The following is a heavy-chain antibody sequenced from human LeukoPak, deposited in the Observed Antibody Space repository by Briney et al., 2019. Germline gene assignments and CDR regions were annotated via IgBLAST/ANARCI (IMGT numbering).Heavy chain of an antibody. Sequence: GGSLRLSCAASGFTVSSNYMSWVRQAPGKGLEWVSVICSGGSTYYADSVKGRFTISRDNSKNTLYLQMNSLRAEDTAVYYCAKEVRSYGAFDIWGQGTMVTVSS. CDR2: ICSGGST. CDR3: AKEVRSYGAFDI. D-gene: IGHD1-26*01. V-gene: IGHV3-53*01. J-gene: IGHJ3*02. CDR1: GFTVSSNY.